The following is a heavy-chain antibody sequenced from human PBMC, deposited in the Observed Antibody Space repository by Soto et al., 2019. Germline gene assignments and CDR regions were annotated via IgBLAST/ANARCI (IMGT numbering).Heavy chain of an antibody. Sequence: QVQLQESGPGLVKPSQTLSLTCTVSGGSISSGGYYWSWIRQHPGKGLEWIGYIYYSGSTYYNPSRKSRVTISVDTSKNQFSLKLSSVTAADTAVYYCAREYGSGSEKAFDIWGQGTMVTVSS. CDR2: IYYSGST. J-gene: IGHJ3*02. CDR3: AREYGSGSEKAFDI. CDR1: GGSISSGGYY. V-gene: IGHV4-31*03. D-gene: IGHD3-10*01.